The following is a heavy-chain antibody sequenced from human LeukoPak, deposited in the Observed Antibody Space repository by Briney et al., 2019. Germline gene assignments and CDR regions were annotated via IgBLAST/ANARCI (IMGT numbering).Heavy chain of an antibody. J-gene: IGHJ4*02. D-gene: IGHD1-26*01. CDR2: IGSGSTTI. CDR1: GFTFNTYS. Sequence: GGSLRLSCAASGFTFNTYSMNWVRQAPGKGLEWVSFIGSGSTTIYYADSVKGRFTISRDNAKNSLYLQMNSLRDEDTAVYYCARDSGWAFDYWGQGTLATVSS. V-gene: IGHV3-48*02. CDR3: ARDSGWAFDY.